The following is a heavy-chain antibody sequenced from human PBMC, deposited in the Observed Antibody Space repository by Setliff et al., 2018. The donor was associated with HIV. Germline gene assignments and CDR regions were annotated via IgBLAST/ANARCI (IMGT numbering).Heavy chain of an antibody. Sequence: SETLSLTCAVSGYSISSGYYWGWIRQPPGKGPEWIGNIYYSGTTYSNPSLKSRVTISIDTAKNQFSLKVTSVIAADTAVYYCARESPYYYYTDVWGKGTTVTVSS. CDR3: ARESPYYYYTDV. D-gene: IGHD3-16*01. J-gene: IGHJ6*03. V-gene: IGHV4-38-2*02. CDR2: IYYSGTT. CDR1: GYSISSGYY.